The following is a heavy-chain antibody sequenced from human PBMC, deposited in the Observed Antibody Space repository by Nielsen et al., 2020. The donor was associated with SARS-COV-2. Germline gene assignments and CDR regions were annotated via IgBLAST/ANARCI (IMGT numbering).Heavy chain of an antibody. CDR2: IRTKPDNYAT. V-gene: IGHV3-73*01. J-gene: IGHJ3*02. D-gene: IGHD6-19*01. CDR3: ARESVTGTDAFDI. CDR1: GFTFSDST. Sequence: GESLKISCAASGFTFSDSTMHWVRQASGKGLEWVGRIRTKPDNYATVYPESVKGRFTISRDDSKNTAYLQMNSLRDEDTAVYYCARESVTGTDAFDIWGQGTVVTVSS.